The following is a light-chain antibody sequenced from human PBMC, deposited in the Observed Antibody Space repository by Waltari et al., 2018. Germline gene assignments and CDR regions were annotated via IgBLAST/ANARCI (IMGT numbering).Light chain of an antibody. CDR3: CSYAGSSWV. CDR2: EGS. Sequence: QSALTQPASVSGSPGQSITISCTGTSSDVGSYNRVSWYQKHPGKAPKLMIYEGSKRPSGVSNRFSGSKSGNTASLTISGLQAEDEADYYCCSYAGSSWVFGGGTKLTVL. J-gene: IGLJ3*02. V-gene: IGLV2-23*01. CDR1: SSDVGSYNR.